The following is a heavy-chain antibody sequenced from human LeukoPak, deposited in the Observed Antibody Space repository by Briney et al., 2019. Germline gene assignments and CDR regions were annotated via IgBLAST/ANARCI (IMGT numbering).Heavy chain of an antibody. V-gene: IGHV3-30*18. D-gene: IGHD2-2*01. CDR1: GFTYSSYG. CDR2: ISYDGSNK. J-gene: IGHJ4*02. Sequence: GGSLRLSCAASGFTYSSYGMHWVRQAPGKGLEWVALISYDGSNKYADSVKGRFAISRDNSKNTLYLQMNSLRTEDTALYYCAKGNIAELPAAPYYWGQGTLVTVSS. CDR3: AKGNIAELPAAPYY.